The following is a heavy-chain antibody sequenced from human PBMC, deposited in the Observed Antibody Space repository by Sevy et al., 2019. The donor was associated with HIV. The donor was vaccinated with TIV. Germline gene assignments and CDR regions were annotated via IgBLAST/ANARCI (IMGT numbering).Heavy chain of an antibody. J-gene: IGHJ6*03. CDR1: GFSFSSHW. Sequence: GGSLRLSCEASGFSFSSHWMQWVRQVAGKGLESLSRINSDGIVRVYADSVKGRFIISRDNAKNTVYLQMNNLRAEDTAVYYCVRAGTSVYEYYMDVWGKGATVTVSS. CDR2: INSDGIVR. CDR3: VRAGTSVYEYYMDV. V-gene: IGHV3-74*01. D-gene: IGHD3-22*01.